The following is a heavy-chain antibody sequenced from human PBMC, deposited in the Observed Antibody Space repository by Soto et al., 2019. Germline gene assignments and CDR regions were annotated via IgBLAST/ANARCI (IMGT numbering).Heavy chain of an antibody. J-gene: IGHJ3*02. D-gene: IGHD3-10*01. CDR2: IYYSGST. V-gene: IGHV4-31*03. CDR1: GGSISSGGYY. CDR3: ARDRLRTMVRGAHCDAFDI. Sequence: SETLSLTCTVSGGSISSGGYYWSWIRQHPGKGLEWIGYIYYSGSTYYNPSLKSRVTISVDTPKNQFSLKLSSVTAADTAVYYCARDRLRTMVRGAHCDAFDIWGQGTMVTVSS.